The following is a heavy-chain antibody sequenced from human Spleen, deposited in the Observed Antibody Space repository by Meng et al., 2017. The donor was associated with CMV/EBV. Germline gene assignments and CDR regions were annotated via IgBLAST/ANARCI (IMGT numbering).Heavy chain of an antibody. V-gene: IGHV3-30*02. CDR3: AKGSSQWLAPSLIDC. CDR1: GFTFTNDD. CDR2: IRDDGRKE. D-gene: IGHD6-19*01. Sequence: SGFTFTNDDMHWVRQAPGKGLEWVAFIRDDGRKEYYEESVRGRFTISRDNSKNTLYLQMNRLRAEDTAVYYCAKGSSQWLAPSLIDCWGQGTLVTVSS. J-gene: IGHJ4*02.